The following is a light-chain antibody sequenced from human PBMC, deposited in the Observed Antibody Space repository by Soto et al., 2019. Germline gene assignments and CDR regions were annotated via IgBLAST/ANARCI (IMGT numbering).Light chain of an antibody. J-gene: IGKJ1*01. Sequence: DIQMTQSPSTLSASVGDRVTITCRASQSVSKWMAWHQQKPGRAPKLLISKASSLESGVPSRFSGSGFGTEFTFTISSLQPDDFATYYCQQYNSYRAFGQGTKVDIK. CDR3: QQYNSYRA. CDR2: KAS. CDR1: QSVSKW. V-gene: IGKV1-5*03.